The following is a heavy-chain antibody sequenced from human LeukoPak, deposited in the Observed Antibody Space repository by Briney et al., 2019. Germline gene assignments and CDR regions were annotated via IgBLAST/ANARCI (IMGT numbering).Heavy chain of an antibody. CDR1: GFTFSSYA. Sequence: GGSLRLSCAASGFTFSSYAMSWVRLAPGKGLEWVSSISSSSSYIYYADSVKGRFTISRDNAKNSLYLQMNSLRAEGTAVYYCARGHYGDSTRDFDYWGQGTLVTVSS. D-gene: IGHD4-17*01. CDR2: ISSSSSYI. V-gene: IGHV3-21*01. CDR3: ARGHYGDSTRDFDY. J-gene: IGHJ4*02.